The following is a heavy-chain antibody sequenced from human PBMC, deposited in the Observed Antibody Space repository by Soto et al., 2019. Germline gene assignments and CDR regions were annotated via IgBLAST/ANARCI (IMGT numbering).Heavy chain of an antibody. CDR3: AKGASTTVFAFNDY. CDR1: GFTFDDYA. J-gene: IGHJ4*02. Sequence: EVQLVESGGGLVQPGRSLRLSCAASGFTFDDYAMHWVRQPPGKGLEWVSSISWNSGNLGYADSVKGRFTISRDNAKNSLYLQMNSLRGEDTALYYFAKGASTTVFAFNDYWCQGTRVTVSS. CDR2: ISWNSGNL. D-gene: IGHD4-17*01. V-gene: IGHV3-9*01.